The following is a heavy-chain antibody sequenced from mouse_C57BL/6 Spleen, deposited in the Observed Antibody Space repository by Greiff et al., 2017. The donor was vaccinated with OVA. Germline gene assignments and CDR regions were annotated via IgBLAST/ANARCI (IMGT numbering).Heavy chain of an antibody. CDR1: GYAFSSSW. Sequence: QVQLQQSGPELVKPGASVKISCKASGYAFSSSWMNWVKQRPGKGLEWIGRIYPGDGDTNYNGKFKGKATLTADKSSSTAYMQLSSLTSEDSAVYFCARVLYYGSRGAMDYWGQGTSVTVSS. V-gene: IGHV1-82*01. CDR2: IYPGDGDT. CDR3: ARVLYYGSRGAMDY. D-gene: IGHD1-1*01. J-gene: IGHJ4*01.